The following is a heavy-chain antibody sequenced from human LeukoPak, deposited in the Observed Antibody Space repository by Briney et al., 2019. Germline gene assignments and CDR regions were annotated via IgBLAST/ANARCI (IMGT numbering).Heavy chain of an antibody. CDR1: GFTFSTYY. D-gene: IGHD2-2*01. CDR3: ARVVVVPAAWWVFDY. CDR2: IKQAGSDP. V-gene: IGHV3-7*01. J-gene: IGHJ4*02. Sequence: GGSLRLSCAASGFTFSTYYMSWVRQAPGKGLEWVANIKQAGSDPYYVDSVKGRFTISRDNAKNSLYLQMNSLRAEDTAVYYCARVVVVPAAWWVFDYWGQGTLVTVSS.